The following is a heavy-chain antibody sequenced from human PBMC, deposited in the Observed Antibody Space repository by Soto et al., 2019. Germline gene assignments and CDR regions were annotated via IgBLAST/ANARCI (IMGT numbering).Heavy chain of an antibody. Sequence: QVQLVQSGAEVKKPGASVKVSCKASGYTFTSYDINLVRQATGQGLEWMGWMHPNSGNTGYAQKFQGRVTITRNTSISTAYMELSSLRSEDTAVSYCARAGRPLPRVSGNSGLGYWGQGTLVTVSS. V-gene: IGHV1-8*01. J-gene: IGHJ4*02. CDR2: MHPNSGNT. CDR1: GYTFTSYD. CDR3: ARAGRPLPRVSGNSGLGY. D-gene: IGHD4-4*01.